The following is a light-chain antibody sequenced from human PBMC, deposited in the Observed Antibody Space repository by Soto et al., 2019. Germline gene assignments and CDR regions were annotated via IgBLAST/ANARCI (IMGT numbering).Light chain of an antibody. J-gene: IGKJ5*01. CDR1: QTIGLS. Sequence: EIDVTPSLSTLPGSIGDRVTLSXLASQTIGLSFAWYPQEPGXPPKXXXAHXSSLQRGGPSRLSGSGSETDFTLTISSLQPEDFANYYCQQLQYDPSPFGQVTRLAIK. V-gene: IGKV1-9*01. CDR3: QQLQYDPSP. CDR2: HXS.